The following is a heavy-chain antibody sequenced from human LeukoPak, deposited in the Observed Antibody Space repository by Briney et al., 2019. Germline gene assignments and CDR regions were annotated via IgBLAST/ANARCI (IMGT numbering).Heavy chain of an antibody. Sequence: GGSLRLSCAASGFPFSSYSMNWVPQAPGKGLEWVSSISSSSSYIYYADSVKGRFTISRDNAKNSLYLQMNSLRAEDTAVYYCARERVDGYNYVYYFDYWGQGTLVTVSS. D-gene: IGHD5-24*01. J-gene: IGHJ4*02. CDR2: ISSSSSYI. V-gene: IGHV3-21*01. CDR1: GFPFSSYS. CDR3: ARERVDGYNYVYYFDY.